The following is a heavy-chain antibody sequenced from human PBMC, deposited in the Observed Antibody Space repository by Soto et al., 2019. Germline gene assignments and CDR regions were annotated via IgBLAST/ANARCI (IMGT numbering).Heavy chain of an antibody. V-gene: IGHV5-51*01. Sequence: GESLKISCTASGYTFNNYWMGWVRPMPEKGLEWMGFIYPDDSDTKYSPSFQGQVTISVDKSITTASLQWSSLKASDTAMYYCARIPFAATGFYFDYWAQGTLVTVSS. CDR3: ARIPFAATGFYFDY. D-gene: IGHD6-13*01. CDR1: GYTFNNYW. CDR2: IYPDDSDT. J-gene: IGHJ4*02.